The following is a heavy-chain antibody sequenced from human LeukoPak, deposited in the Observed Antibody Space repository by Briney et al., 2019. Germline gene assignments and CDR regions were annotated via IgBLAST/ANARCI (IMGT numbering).Heavy chain of an antibody. CDR1: GYTFTSYA. CDR3: ARDLTPGVMAN. D-gene: IGHD3-16*01. V-gene: IGHV1-3*01. Sequence: VSVKVSCKASGYTFTSYAMHWVRQAPGQRLEWMGWINAGNGNTKYSQKFQGRVTITRDTSTSTAYMELSSLRSEDTAVYYCARDLTPGVMANWGQGTLVTVSS. J-gene: IGHJ4*02. CDR2: INAGNGNT.